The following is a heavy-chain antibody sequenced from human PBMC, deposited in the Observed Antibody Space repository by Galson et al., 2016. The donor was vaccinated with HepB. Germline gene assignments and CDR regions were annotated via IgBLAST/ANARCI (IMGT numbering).Heavy chain of an antibody. CDR3: ARSPGRIGIFDWPVKEYYMDV. CDR2: LSLGSTYI. D-gene: IGHD3-9*01. Sequence: SLRLSCAASGFSFSSYSMNWVRQAPGKGLEWVSSLSLGSTYIDYVDSVKGRFTISRDNAKNSLYLQMTSLRAEDTAVYYCARSPGRIGIFDWPVKEYYMDVWGTGTTVTVSS. CDR1: GFSFSSYS. V-gene: IGHV3-21*01. J-gene: IGHJ6*03.